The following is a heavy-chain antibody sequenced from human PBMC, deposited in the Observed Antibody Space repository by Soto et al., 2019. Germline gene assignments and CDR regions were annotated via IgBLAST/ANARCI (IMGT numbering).Heavy chain of an antibody. D-gene: IGHD6-13*01. CDR1: GGSISSYY. CDR2: IYYSGST. J-gene: IGHJ5*02. CDR3: ARDYVSSSWHMNWFDP. V-gene: IGHV4-59*01. Sequence: SETLSLTCTVSGGSISSYYWSWIRQPPGKGLEWIGYIYYSGSTNYNPSLKSRVTISVDTSKNQFSLKLSSVTAADTAVYYCARDYVSSSWHMNWFDPWGQGTLVTVS.